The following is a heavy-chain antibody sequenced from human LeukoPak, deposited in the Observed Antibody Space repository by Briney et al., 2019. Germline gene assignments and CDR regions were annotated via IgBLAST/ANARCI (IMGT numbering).Heavy chain of an antibody. CDR2: ISGYNGNA. Sequence: ASVTVSCKTSGYTFSNYGISWVRQAPGQGLEWMGWISGYNGNANYAQKLQGRVTMTTDTSTSTAYMEVRSLRFDDTAVYYCARCPCTINCYYYYGMDVWGQGTTVTVSS. J-gene: IGHJ6*02. CDR3: ARCPCTINCYYYYGMDV. D-gene: IGHD2-8*01. V-gene: IGHV1-18*01. CDR1: GYTFSNYG.